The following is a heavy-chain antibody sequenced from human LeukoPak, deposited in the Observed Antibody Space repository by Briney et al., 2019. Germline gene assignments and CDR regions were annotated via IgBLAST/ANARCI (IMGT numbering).Heavy chain of an antibody. Sequence: GGSLRLSCAASGFTFSSYGMHWVRQAPGKGLEWVAVISYDGINKFYADSVKGRFTTSRDNSKNTLYLQMNSLRAEDTAVYYCAKDTKVYYGSGSYAPDYWGQGTLVTVSS. J-gene: IGHJ4*02. V-gene: IGHV3-30*18. CDR2: ISYDGINK. D-gene: IGHD3-10*01. CDR3: AKDTKVYYGSGSYAPDY. CDR1: GFTFSSYG.